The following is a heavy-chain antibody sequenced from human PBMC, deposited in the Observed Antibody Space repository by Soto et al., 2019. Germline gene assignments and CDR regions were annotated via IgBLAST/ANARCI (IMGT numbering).Heavy chain of an antibody. V-gene: IGHV3-21*01. D-gene: IGHD6-19*01. J-gene: IGHJ4*02. CDR3: ARGAVVGMGQELDF. CDR2: ITSTSSFI. CDR1: GFTFSSHG. Sequence: EVQLVESGGGLVKPGGSLRLSCAASGFTFSSHGMNWVRQAPGKGLEWVSCITSTSSFIYYADSVKGRFTISRDNAKNSLSLQMDSLRAEAPAVYYCARGAVVGMGQELDFWGQGILVTVSS.